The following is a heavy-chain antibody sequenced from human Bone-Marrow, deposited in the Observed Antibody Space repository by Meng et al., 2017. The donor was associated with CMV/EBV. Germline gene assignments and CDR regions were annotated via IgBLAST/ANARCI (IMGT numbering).Heavy chain of an antibody. Sequence: GESLKISCAASGFTFDDYAMHWVRQAPGKGLEWVSSISSSSSYIYYADSVKGRFTISRDNAKNSLYLQMNSLRAEDTAVYYCARGAPIVVVPAATPFFFDYWGQGTLVTVSS. V-gene: IGHV3-21*01. CDR3: ARGAPIVVVPAATPFFFDY. D-gene: IGHD2-2*01. CDR1: GFTFDDYA. J-gene: IGHJ4*02. CDR2: ISSSSSYI.